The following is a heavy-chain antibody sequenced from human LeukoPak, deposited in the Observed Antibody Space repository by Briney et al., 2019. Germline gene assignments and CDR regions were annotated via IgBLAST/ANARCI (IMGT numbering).Heavy chain of an antibody. V-gene: IGHV1-2*06. CDR2: INPNSGGT. Sequence: ASVKVSCKVSGYTFTGYYMHWVRQAPGQGLEWMGRINPNSGGTNYAQKFQGRVTMTRDTSISTAYMELSRLRSDDTAVYYCARGLVGATSWFDPWGQGTLVTVSS. J-gene: IGHJ5*02. D-gene: IGHD1-26*01. CDR1: GYTFTGYY. CDR3: ARGLVGATSWFDP.